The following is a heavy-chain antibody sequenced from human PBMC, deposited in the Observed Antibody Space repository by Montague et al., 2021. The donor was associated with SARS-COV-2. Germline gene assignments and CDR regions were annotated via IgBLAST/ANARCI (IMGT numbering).Heavy chain of an antibody. CDR1: GASINSITYY. CDR3: ARVLGKVTDS. D-gene: IGHD3-16*01. Sequence: TLSLTCTVSGASINSITYYWSWIRQPAGKGLEWIGRIDSGGYNNYNPSLKSRVTMSMDTSKNQFFLNLTSLTAADTAVYYCARVLGKVTDSWGPGTLVTVSS. J-gene: IGHJ5*01. CDR2: IDSGGYN. V-gene: IGHV4-61*02.